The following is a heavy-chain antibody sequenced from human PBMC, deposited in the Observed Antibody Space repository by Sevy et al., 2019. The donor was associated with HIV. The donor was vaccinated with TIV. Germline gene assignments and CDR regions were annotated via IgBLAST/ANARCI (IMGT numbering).Heavy chain of an antibody. CDR2: IISKFGTT. D-gene: IGHD3-22*01. Sequence: ASVKVSCKASGGSFSNFPVSWVRQAPGQGLEWMGMIISKFGTTDYAQKFQGRVTITADESTTTAYLELISLRSEDTAVYYCAREIPDYVSGYYSVDAFDIWGQGTKVTVSS. J-gene: IGHJ3*02. V-gene: IGHV1-69*13. CDR3: AREIPDYVSGYYSVDAFDI. CDR1: GGSFSNFP.